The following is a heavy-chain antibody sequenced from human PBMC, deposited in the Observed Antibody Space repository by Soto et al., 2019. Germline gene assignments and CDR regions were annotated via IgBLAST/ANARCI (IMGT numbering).Heavy chain of an antibody. D-gene: IGHD6-6*01. Sequence: ESLKIAFQGAGYSCASYWIGWVRQIPGKDLEWMGIIYPGDSDTRYSPSFQGQVTISADKSLRTAYLQWTSLKASDTALYYCARTRSFTLGFYYDGMDVWGQGTTVTVSS. CDR1: GYSCASYW. CDR2: IYPGDSDT. J-gene: IGHJ6*02. CDR3: ARTRSFTLGFYYDGMDV. V-gene: IGHV5-51*01.